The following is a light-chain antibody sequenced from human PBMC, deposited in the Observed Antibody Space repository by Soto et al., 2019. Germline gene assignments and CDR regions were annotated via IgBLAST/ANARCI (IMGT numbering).Light chain of an antibody. Sequence: ETMMTQSPDTLSVSLGERATLSCRASQSLRSSLAWYQQKPGQAPRLLIYDASTRATGIPARFSGSGSGTDFTLTINRLEPEDFALYYCQQYGSSPLTFGGGTKWIS. J-gene: IGKJ4*01. V-gene: IGKV3-20*01. CDR1: QSLRSS. CDR3: QQYGSSPLT. CDR2: DAS.